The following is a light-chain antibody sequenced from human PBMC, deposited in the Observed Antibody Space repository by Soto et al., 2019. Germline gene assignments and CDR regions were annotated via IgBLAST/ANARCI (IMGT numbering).Light chain of an antibody. CDR1: SSDIGAYNF. CDR3: TSCTTSTTMI. Sequence: QSALTQPASVSGSPGQSITISCTGTSSDIGAYNFVSWYQQHPGKAPKLMLYDVNIRPSGVSNRFSGSKSGNTASLTISGLQAEYEADYYCTSCTTSTTMIFGGGTKLTVL. V-gene: IGLV2-14*03. CDR2: DVN. J-gene: IGLJ2*01.